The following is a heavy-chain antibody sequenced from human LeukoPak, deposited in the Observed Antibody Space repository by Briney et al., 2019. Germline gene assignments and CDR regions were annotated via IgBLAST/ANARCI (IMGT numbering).Heavy chain of an antibody. D-gene: IGHD3-10*01. CDR1: GITFSSFA. V-gene: IGHV3-33*01. Sequence: GGSLRLSCAASGITFSSFAMHWVRQAPGKGLEWVAVIWPDGSNQYHADSVRGRFTISRDNSKNTLYLQMNSLRAEDTAVYYCARGSWRLVRGAASFESWGQGTLVTVSS. CDR3: ARGSWRLVRGAASFES. J-gene: IGHJ4*02. CDR2: IWPDGSNQ.